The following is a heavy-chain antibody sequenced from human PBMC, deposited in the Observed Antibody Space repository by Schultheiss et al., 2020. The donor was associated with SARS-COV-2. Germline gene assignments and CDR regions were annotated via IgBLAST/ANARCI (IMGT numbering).Heavy chain of an antibody. CDR1: GGSISSGGYY. J-gene: IGHJ3*02. Sequence: SETLSLTCTVSGGSISSGGYYWSWIRQHPGKGLEWIGYIYYSGSTYYNPSLKSLVTISVDTSKNQFSLKLSSVTAADTAVYYCARGWTTVTTIAFDIWGQGTMVTVSS. CDR2: IYYSGST. V-gene: IGHV4-31*01. D-gene: IGHD4-17*01. CDR3: ARGWTTVTTIAFDI.